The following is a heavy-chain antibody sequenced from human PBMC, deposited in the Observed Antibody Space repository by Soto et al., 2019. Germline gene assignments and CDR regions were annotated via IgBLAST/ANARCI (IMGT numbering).Heavy chain of an antibody. CDR2: ISAYNGNT. Sequence: GASVKVSCKASGYTFTRYGISWVRQAPGQGLEWMGWISAYNGNTNYAQKLKGRVTMTTGTSTSTAYMELMSLTSDDTAVYYCAKEGYCSAGHCALYSPDYFRMGVWGQGTTVTVSS. CDR3: AKEGYCSAGHCALYSPDYFRMGV. J-gene: IGHJ6*02. CDR1: GYTFTRYG. V-gene: IGHV1-18*01. D-gene: IGHD2-15*01.